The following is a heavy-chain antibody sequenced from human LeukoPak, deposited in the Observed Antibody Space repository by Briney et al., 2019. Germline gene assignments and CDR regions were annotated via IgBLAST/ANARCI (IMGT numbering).Heavy chain of an antibody. CDR1: GDSISGSNYH. V-gene: IGHV4-39*07. CDR3: AREPDA. CDR2: VHHTGRA. Sequence: PSETLSLPCTVSGDSISGSNYHWGWIRQPPGKGLEWLGTVHHTGRAFYNPSLRVRTTVSVDTSKNQFSLKLTSVTAADTAVYYCAREPDAWGQGTLVTVSS. J-gene: IGHJ5*02.